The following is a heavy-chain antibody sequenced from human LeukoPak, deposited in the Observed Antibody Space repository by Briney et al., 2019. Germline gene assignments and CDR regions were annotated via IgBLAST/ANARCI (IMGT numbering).Heavy chain of an antibody. CDR3: AREPSRKVLDRAFDI. V-gene: IGHV4-61*02. CDR2: IYTSGST. CDR1: GGSISSGSYY. J-gene: IGHJ3*02. Sequence: SQTLSLTCTVSGGSISSGSYYWSWIRQPAGKGLEWIGRIYTSGSTNYNPSLKSRVTISVDTSKNQFSLKLSSVTAADTAVYYCAREPSRKVLDRAFDIWGQGTMVTVSS.